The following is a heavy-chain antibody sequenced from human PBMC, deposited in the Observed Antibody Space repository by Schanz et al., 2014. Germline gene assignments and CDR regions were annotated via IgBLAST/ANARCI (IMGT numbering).Heavy chain of an antibody. Sequence: VQLVESGGGLVKPGGSLRLSCAASGFTFSDYYMSWIRQAPGKGLEWVSYISGTTTYTNYADSVKGRFTISRDNSKNTLYLQMNSLRSDDTAVYYCAKAEYDILTDSYSRLDPWGQGTLVTVSS. CDR2: ISGTTTYT. D-gene: IGHD3-9*01. CDR1: GFTFSDYY. V-gene: IGHV3-11*05. CDR3: AKAEYDILTDSYSRLDP. J-gene: IGHJ5*02.